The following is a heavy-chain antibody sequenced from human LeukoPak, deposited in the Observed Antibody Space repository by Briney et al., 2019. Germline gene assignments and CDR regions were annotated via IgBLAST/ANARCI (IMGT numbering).Heavy chain of an antibody. V-gene: IGHV3-23*01. CDR2: ISSTASAT. J-gene: IGHJ4*02. CDR3: ARSRRGGDKEMAAIAAYYFDY. CDR1: GFTFSSYA. Sequence: PGGSLRLSCAASGFTFSSYAMSWVRQAPGKGLEWVSGISSTASATYYADSVRGRFSISRDNSRNTVYVQMTGLRPDDTAIYYCARSRRGGDKEMAAIAAYYFDYWGQGTLVTVSS. D-gene: IGHD5-24*01.